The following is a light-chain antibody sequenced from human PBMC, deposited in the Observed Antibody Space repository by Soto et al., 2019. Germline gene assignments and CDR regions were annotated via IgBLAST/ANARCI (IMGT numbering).Light chain of an antibody. J-gene: IGKJ5*01. CDR1: QSVDSN. Sequence: EIVMTQSPGTLSLSPGETATLSCRASQSVDSNYLAWYQQKPGQAPRLLVYGISTRATDIPVRFSGSGSGTEFTLSISSLQSEDFEIYYCQQHSKWPITFGQGTRLEIK. CDR2: GIS. V-gene: IGKV3-15*01. CDR3: QQHSKWPIT.